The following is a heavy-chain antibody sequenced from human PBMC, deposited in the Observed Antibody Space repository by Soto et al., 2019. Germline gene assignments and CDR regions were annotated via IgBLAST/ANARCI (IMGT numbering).Heavy chain of an antibody. CDR3: ARDSAGYSGYDWDFDY. CDR1: GYTFTGYY. Sequence: ASVNVSCKASGYTFTGYYMHWVRQAPGQGLEWMGWINPNSGGTNYAQKFQGWVTMTRDTSISTAYMELSRLRSDDTAVYYCARDSAGYSGYDWDFDYWGQGTLVTVSS. CDR2: INPNSGGT. J-gene: IGHJ4*02. D-gene: IGHD5-12*01. V-gene: IGHV1-2*04.